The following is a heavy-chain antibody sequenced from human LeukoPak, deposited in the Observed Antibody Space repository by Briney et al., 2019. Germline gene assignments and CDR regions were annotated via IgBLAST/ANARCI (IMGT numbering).Heavy chain of an antibody. CDR2: IYTSGST. J-gene: IGHJ4*02. V-gene: IGHV4-61*02. CDR3: AREGGGFDY. CDR1: GGSISSGSYY. D-gene: IGHD3-16*01. Sequence: SETLSLTCTVSGGSISSGSYYWSWIRQPAGKGLEWIGRIYTSGSTNYNPSLKSRVTMSVDTSKNQFSLKLSSVTAADTAVYYCAREGGGFDYWGQGTLVTVSS.